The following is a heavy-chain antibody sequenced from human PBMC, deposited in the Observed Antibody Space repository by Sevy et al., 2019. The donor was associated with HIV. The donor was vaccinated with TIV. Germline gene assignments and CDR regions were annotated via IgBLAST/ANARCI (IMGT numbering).Heavy chain of an antibody. CDR1: GFTFHYAW. CDR3: STDPIRLLLLTDCTDV. J-gene: IGHJ6*02. V-gene: IGHV3-15*01. CDR2: IKSKPDGGTT. D-gene: IGHD3-10*01. Sequence: GGSLRLSCAASGFTFHYAWMTWVRQAPGKGLEWVGRIKSKPDGGTTDYAAPVKGRFTMSRDDSKNTLYLQMNNLKTESTGVYYCSTDPIRLLLLTDCTDVWGQGTPVTVSS.